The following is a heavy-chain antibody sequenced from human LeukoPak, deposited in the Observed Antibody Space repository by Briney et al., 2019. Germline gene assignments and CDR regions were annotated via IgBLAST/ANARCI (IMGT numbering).Heavy chain of an antibody. CDR2: ISYSGST. CDR1: GGSISGYY. J-gene: IGHJ5*02. Sequence: SETLSLTCTVSGGSISGYYWSWIRQPPGKGLEWVGYISYSGSTNYNPSLKSRATISVDTSKNQFSLKLNSVTAADTAVYYCARHEGGWFDPWGQGTLVTVSS. D-gene: IGHD3-16*01. V-gene: IGHV4-59*01. CDR3: ARHEGGWFDP.